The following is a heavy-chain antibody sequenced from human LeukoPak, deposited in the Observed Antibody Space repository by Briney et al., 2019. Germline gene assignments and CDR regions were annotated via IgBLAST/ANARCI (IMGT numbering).Heavy chain of an antibody. Sequence: SETLTLTCTASGGSISNKYWNWLRQPPGKGLEWIGYIYYSGNTNYNPSLKSRVTILVDTSKNQVSLKLSSVPAADTAVYFCARDWGVGGRPGYMDVWGKGTTVTVSS. D-gene: IGHD6-6*01. CDR1: GGSISNKY. J-gene: IGHJ6*03. CDR2: IYYSGNT. CDR3: ARDWGVGGRPGYMDV. V-gene: IGHV4-59*01.